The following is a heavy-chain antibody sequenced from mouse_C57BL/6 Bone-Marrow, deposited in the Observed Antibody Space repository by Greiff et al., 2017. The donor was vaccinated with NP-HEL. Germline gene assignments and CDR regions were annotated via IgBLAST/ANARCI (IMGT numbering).Heavy chain of an antibody. CDR1: EYEFPSHD. CDR2: INSDGGST. J-gene: IGHJ4*01. Sequence: EVQLQESGGGLVQPGESLKLSCESNEYEFPSHDMSWVRKTPEKRLELVAAINSDGGSTYYPDTMERRFIISRDNTKKTLYLQMSSLRSEDTALYYCARHHYYGSSYDYAMDYWGQGTSVTVSS. CDR3: ARHHYYGSSYDYAMDY. D-gene: IGHD1-1*01. V-gene: IGHV5-2*01.